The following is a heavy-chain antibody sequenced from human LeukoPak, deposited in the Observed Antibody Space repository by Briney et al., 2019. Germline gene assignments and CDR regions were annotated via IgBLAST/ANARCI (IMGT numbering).Heavy chain of an antibody. J-gene: IGHJ4*02. Sequence: GGSLRLSCAASGFSFSKYWMHWVRLTPGEGLVWVARIKEDGTYTSYADSVKGRFTISRDNARNTVFLQMNSLRAEDTAVYYCARDFDMGITPGDDFDFWGQGTLVTVSS. CDR1: GFSFSKYW. CDR3: ARDFDMGITPGDDFDF. V-gene: IGHV3-74*01. CDR2: IKEDGTYT. D-gene: IGHD3-9*01.